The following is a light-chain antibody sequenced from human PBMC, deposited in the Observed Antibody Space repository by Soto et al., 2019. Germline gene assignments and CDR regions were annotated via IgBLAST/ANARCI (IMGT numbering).Light chain of an antibody. CDR3: QQYGSSSTWT. Sequence: EIVLTHTPGTLSLSPGKRATLSCRASQSVSSSYLAWYQQKPGQAPRLLIYGASSRATGIPDRFSGSGSGTDFTLTISRLEPEDFAVYYCQQYGSSSTWTFGQGTKVDIK. J-gene: IGKJ1*01. V-gene: IGKV3-20*01. CDR1: QSVSSSY. CDR2: GAS.